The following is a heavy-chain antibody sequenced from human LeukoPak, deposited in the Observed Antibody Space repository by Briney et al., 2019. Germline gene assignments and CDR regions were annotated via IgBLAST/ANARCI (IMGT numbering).Heavy chain of an antibody. CDR3: AKDVESGRSADY. V-gene: IGHV3-23*01. D-gene: IGHD3-10*01. Sequence: PGGSLRLSCAASGFTFNSYAMSWVRQAPGKGLEWVSAISGSGGGTYYADSVKGRFTLSRDNSMNTLYLQMNSLRAEDTAVYYCAKDVESGRSADYWGQGTLVTVSS. CDR2: ISGSGGGT. CDR1: GFTFNSYA. J-gene: IGHJ4*02.